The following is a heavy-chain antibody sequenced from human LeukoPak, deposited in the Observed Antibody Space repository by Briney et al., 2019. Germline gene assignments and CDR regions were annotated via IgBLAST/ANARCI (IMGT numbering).Heavy chain of an antibody. Sequence: SETLSLTCTVSGGSISSYYLSWIRQPPGKGLEWIWYIYTSGSTNYNPSLKSRITISVAPSTNQFSLKLSSVTAADTTVYYCARLPTTSLYSPYYMDVWGKGTTVTASS. D-gene: IGHD5/OR15-5a*01. J-gene: IGHJ6*03. V-gene: IGHV4-4*09. CDR3: ARLPTTSLYSPYYMDV. CDR1: GGSISSYY. CDR2: IYTSGST.